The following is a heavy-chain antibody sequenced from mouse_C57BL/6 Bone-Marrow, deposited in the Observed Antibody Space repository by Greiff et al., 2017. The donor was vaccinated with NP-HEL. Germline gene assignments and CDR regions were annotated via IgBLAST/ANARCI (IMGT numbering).Heavy chain of an antibody. D-gene: IGHD2-1*01. J-gene: IGHJ3*01. CDR2: IDPSDSYT. CDR1: GYTFTSYW. CDR3: ADLLWYPFAY. Sequence: QVQLQQPGAELVRPGTSVKLSCKASGYTFTSYWMHWVKQRPGQGLEWIGVIDPSDSYTTYNQKFKGKATLTVDTSSSTAYMQLSSLTSEDSAVYYCADLLWYPFAYWGQGTPVTVSA. V-gene: IGHV1-59*01.